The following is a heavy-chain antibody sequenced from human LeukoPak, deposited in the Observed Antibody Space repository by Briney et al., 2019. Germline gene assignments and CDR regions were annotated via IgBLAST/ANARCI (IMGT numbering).Heavy chain of an antibody. Sequence: GSLRLSCATSGFTFSRFWMSWVRQAPGKGLEWVANMNPDGSEIYYVDSVKGRFTISRDNAKNSLFLQMNSLRAEDTAVYYCARGRTTDKTYYYDSSGYLDVGGFVYWGQGTLVTVSS. CDR3: ARGRTTDKTYYYDSSGYLDVGGFVY. CDR2: MNPDGSEI. D-gene: IGHD3-22*01. J-gene: IGHJ4*02. V-gene: IGHV3-7*01. CDR1: GFTFSRFW.